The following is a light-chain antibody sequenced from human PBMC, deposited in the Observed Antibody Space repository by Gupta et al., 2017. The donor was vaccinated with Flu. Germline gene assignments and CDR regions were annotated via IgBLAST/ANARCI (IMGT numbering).Light chain of an antibody. CDR3: QLYNNWPPLT. CDR2: GAS. J-gene: IGKJ4*01. V-gene: IGKV3-15*01. CDR1: QSVSSN. Sequence: EIVMTQSPATLSVSLGERATLSCRASQSVSSNLAWYQQKPGQAPRLLIYGASTRATGIPARFSGSGSGTEFTLTISSLQSEDFAVYYCQLYNNWPPLTFGGGTKVEIK.